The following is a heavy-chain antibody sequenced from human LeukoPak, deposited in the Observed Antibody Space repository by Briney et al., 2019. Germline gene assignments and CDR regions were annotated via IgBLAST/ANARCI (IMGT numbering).Heavy chain of an antibody. J-gene: IGHJ6*02. D-gene: IGHD3-22*01. CDR1: GFTFSSFS. CDR2: ISSSSGTI. V-gene: IGHV3-48*02. CDR3: ARVEFDSSGYYGVHNGMDV. Sequence: GGSLRLSCAASGFTFSSFSMNWVRQAPGKGREWVSYISSSSGTIYYADSVKGRFTISRDNAKKSLYLQMNSLRDEDTAVYYCARVEFDSSGYYGVHNGMDVWGQGTTVTVSS.